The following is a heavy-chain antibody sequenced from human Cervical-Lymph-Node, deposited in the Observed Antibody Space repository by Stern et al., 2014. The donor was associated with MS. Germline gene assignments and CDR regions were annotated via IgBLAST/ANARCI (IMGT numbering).Heavy chain of an antibody. CDR3: ALYSISAAASFDF. CDR1: GGTFSNFA. J-gene: IGHJ4*02. CDR2: IIPFFGTA. V-gene: IGHV1-69*01. D-gene: IGHD6-6*01. Sequence: VQLVESGAELKKPGSSVKVSCKTSGGTFSNFAFAWVRQAPGQGLEWMGGIIPFFGTANNAQKFQGRVTFTADECTSTGYMELSSLSSEDTAVYYCALYSISAAASFDFWGQGTLVTVSS.